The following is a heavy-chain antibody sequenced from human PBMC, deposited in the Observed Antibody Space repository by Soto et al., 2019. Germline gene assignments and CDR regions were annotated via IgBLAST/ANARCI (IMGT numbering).Heavy chain of an antibody. Sequence: GGSLRLSCAASGFTFSRHGMSWVRQAPGKGLEWVSALTSSGGTTYYADSVKGRFTISRDNSKNTLYLQMNSLRAEDTAVYYCAKKSGSRGVRGLPCFAPGGQEPLVTVP. V-gene: IGHV3-23*01. CDR3: AKKSGSRGVRGLPCFAP. D-gene: IGHD3-10*01. CDR2: LTSSGGTT. J-gene: IGHJ5*02. CDR1: GFTFSRHG.